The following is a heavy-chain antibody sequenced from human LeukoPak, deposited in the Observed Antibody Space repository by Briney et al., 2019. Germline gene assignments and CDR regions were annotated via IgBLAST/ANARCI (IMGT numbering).Heavy chain of an antibody. CDR1: GFTVSSNY. J-gene: IGHJ4*02. CDR2: IYSGGST. CDR3: ARETKHFTGYSSGWYYFDY. Sequence: GGSLRLSCAASGFTVSSNYMGWVRQAPGKGLEWVSVIYSGGSTYYADSVKGRFTISRDNSKNTLYLQMNSLRAEDTAVYYCARETKHFTGYSSGWYYFDYWGQGTLVTVSS. V-gene: IGHV3-66*01. D-gene: IGHD6-19*01.